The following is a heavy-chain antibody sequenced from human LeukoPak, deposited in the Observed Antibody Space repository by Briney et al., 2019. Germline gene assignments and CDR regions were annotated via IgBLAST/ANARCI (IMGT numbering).Heavy chain of an antibody. CDR2: IFSAGST. CDR3: ARAIISSGYMDV. CDR1: GFTVSSNY. Sequence: GGSLRLSCAASGFTVSSNYMSWVRQAPGKGLEWVSVIFSAGSTYYADCVKGRFTISRDNSKNTLYLQMNSLRAEDTAVYYCARAIISSGYMDVWGKGTTVTISS. J-gene: IGHJ6*03. V-gene: IGHV3-53*01. D-gene: IGHD3-22*01.